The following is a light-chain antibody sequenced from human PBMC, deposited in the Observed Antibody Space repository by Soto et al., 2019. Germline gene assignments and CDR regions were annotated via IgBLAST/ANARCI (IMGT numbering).Light chain of an antibody. V-gene: IGKV1-5*01. CDR2: DAS. CDR3: QQYKGYSSWT. J-gene: IGKJ1*01. Sequence: DIQMTQSPYTLSASVGDRVTITCRASQSTTRRLAWYQQKPGKAPKVLIWDASTLHRGVPSRFSGSGSGTEFTLTINSLQPDDFGTYYCQQYKGYSSWTFGQGTKVDIK. CDR1: QSTTRR.